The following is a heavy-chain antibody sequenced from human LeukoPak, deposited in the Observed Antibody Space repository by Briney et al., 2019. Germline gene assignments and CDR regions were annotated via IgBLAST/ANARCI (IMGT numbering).Heavy chain of an antibody. CDR2: IYPGDSDT. CDR1: GYSFTSYW. Sequence: KAGESLKISCKGSGYSFTSYWIGWVRQMPGKGLEWMGIIYPGDSDTRYSPSFQGQVTISADKSISTAYLQWSSLKASDTAMYYCARGTKRISLVARMVRGVPRDNNWFDPWGQGTLVTVSS. CDR3: ARGTKRISLVARMVRGVPRDNNWFDP. J-gene: IGHJ5*02. D-gene: IGHD3-10*01. V-gene: IGHV5-51*01.